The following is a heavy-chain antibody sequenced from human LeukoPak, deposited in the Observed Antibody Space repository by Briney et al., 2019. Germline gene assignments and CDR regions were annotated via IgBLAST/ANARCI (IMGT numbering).Heavy chain of an antibody. CDR2: INHSGST. CDR3: ARGPTKAARFDY. V-gene: IGHV4-34*01. CDR1: GGSFSGYY. J-gene: IGHJ4*02. Sequence: SETLSLTCAVYGGSFSGYYWSWIRLPPGKGLEWIGEINHSGSTNYNPSLKSRVTISVDTSKNQFSLKLSSVTAADTAVYYCARGPTKAARFDYWGQGTLDTVSS. D-gene: IGHD6-13*01.